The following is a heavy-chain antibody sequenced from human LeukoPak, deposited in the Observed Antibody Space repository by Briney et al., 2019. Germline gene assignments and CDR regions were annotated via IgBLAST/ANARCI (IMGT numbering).Heavy chain of an antibody. V-gene: IGHV3-48*03. J-gene: IGHJ4*02. Sequence: PGGSLRLSCAASGFTFSSYEMNWVRQAPGKGLEWVSYISSSGSTIYYADSVKGRFTISRDNAKNSLYLQMNSLRAEDTAVYYCAKVYYYDSSGYDYWGQGTLVTVSS. CDR1: GFTFSSYE. CDR3: AKVYYYDSSGYDY. CDR2: ISSSGSTI. D-gene: IGHD3-22*01.